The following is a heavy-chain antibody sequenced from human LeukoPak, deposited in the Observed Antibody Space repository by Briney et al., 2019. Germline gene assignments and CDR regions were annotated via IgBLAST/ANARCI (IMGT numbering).Heavy chain of an antibody. V-gene: IGHV4-59*01. CDR3: ARVSVGYSSSHGWFDP. D-gene: IGHD6-13*01. CDR1: GGSFSGYY. Sequence: SETLSLTCAVYGGSFSGYYWSWIRQPPGKGLEWIGYIYYSGSTNYNPSLKSRVTISVDTSKNQFSLKLSSVTAADTAVYYCARVSVGYSSSHGWFDPWGQGTLVTVSS. J-gene: IGHJ5*02. CDR2: IYYSGST.